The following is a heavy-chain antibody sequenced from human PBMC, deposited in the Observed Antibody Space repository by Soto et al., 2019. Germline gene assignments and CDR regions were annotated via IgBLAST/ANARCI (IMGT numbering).Heavy chain of an antibody. CDR1: GFTFSSYG. V-gene: IGHV3-23*01. Sequence: GGSLRLSCAASGFTFSSYGMRWLRQAPGKGPEWVSTISGSGDKTYYADAVRGRFTISRDNSKDTMYLQMSDLRAGDTALYYCAKPPTSSGNAFESWGRETVVTVSS. CDR2: ISGSGDKT. CDR3: AKPPTSSGNAFES. J-gene: IGHJ4*02.